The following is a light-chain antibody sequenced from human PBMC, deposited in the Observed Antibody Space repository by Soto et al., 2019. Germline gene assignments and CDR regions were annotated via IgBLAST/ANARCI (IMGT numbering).Light chain of an antibody. CDR1: SSDVGGYSY. Sequence: QSALTQPASVSGSPGQSITISCTGTSSDVGGYSYVSWYQQHPGKAPKLMIYEVSNRPSGVSNRFSGSKSGNTASLTISGLQAEDEAAYSCSSFSSSSTLVVFGGGTKLTVL. CDR2: EVS. CDR3: SSFSSSSTLVV. J-gene: IGLJ2*01. V-gene: IGLV2-14*01.